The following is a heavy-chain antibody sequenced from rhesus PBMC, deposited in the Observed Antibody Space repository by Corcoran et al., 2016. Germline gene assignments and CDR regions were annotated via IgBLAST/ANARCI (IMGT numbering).Heavy chain of an antibody. CDR3: AREYYDSGYYTRDAFDF. D-gene: IGHD3-28*01. CDR2: IYGSGSST. CDR1: GGSISSSY. Sequence: QLQLQESGPGLVKPSETLSVTCAVSGGSISSSYWSWIRQAPGKGLEWIVYIYGSGSSTTYNPSLKSRVTLSVDTSKNQLSLTLSSVTTADTAVYYWAREYYDSGYYTRDAFDFWVQGLRVTVSS. J-gene: IGHJ3*01. V-gene: IGHV4-169*02.